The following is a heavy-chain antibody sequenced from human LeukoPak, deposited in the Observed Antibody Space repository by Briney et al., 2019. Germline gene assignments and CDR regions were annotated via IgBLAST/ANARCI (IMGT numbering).Heavy chain of an antibody. Sequence: GGSLRLSCAASGFTFSGYSMNWVRQAPGRGMEWVANIKEDGREKYYVGSVKGRFTISRDNAQNSLYLQMNILRAEDTAVYYCAREGYCSGGSCYSTLIFDYWGQGTLVTVSS. V-gene: IGHV3-7*01. CDR1: GFTFSGYS. CDR2: IKEDGREK. D-gene: IGHD2-15*01. J-gene: IGHJ4*02. CDR3: AREGYCSGGSCYSTLIFDY.